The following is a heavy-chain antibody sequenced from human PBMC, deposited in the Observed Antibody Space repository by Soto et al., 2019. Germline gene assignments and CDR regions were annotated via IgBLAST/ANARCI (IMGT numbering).Heavy chain of an antibody. J-gene: IGHJ6*02. D-gene: IGHD2-8*01. CDR1: GGSFSGDY. V-gene: IGHV4-34*01. Sequence: SETLSLSCAVDGGSFSGDYWSWIRQPPGKGREWIGEINHSGSTNYNPSLKSRVTISVDTSTNQYSLQLSSVTAADTAVYYCARGPRGYCPTGVCPYYYYYYGMDVWGQGTTVT. CDR2: INHSGST. CDR3: ARGPRGYCPTGVCPYYYYYYGMDV.